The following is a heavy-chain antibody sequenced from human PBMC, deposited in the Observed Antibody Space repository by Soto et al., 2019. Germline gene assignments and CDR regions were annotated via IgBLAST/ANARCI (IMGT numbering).Heavy chain of an antibody. D-gene: IGHD1-1*01. CDR2: ISYDGSD. J-gene: IGHJ4*02. CDR1: GFPFREFG. V-gene: IGHV3-33*05. Sequence: QMQLVESGGGVVQPGRSLRLSCVASGFPFREFGMHWVRQAPGKGLEWVALISYDGSDYADSVKGRFTISRDDSRDTLFLHMDNLRPVDTGVYYCARRWNYYLDFWGQGTLVAVSS. CDR3: ARRWNYYLDF.